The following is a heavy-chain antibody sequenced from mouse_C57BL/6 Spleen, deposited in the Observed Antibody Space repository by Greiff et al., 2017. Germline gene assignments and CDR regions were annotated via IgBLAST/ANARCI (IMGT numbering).Heavy chain of an antibody. CDR3: ASLTGRDY. V-gene: IGHV5-4*03. J-gene: IGHJ2*01. Sequence: EVKVVESGGGLVKPGGSLKLSCAASGFTFSSYAMSWVRQTPEKRLEWVATISDGGSYTYYPDNVKGRFTISRDNAKNNLYLQMSHLQSEDTAMYYCASLTGRDYWGQGTTLTVSS. D-gene: IGHD4-1*01. CDR2: ISDGGSYT. CDR1: GFTFSSYA.